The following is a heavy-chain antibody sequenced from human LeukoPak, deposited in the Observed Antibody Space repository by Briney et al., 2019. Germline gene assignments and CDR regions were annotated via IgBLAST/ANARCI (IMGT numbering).Heavy chain of an antibody. D-gene: IGHD5-18*01. CDR1: GGSISSSGFY. V-gene: IGHV4-39*01. J-gene: IGHJ4*02. CDR3: ARRYGFPRGRYFDY. CDR2: IYYSGIT. Sequence: SETLSLTCTVSGGSISSSGFYWGWIRQPPGKGLEWIGSIYYSGITYYNPSHKSRVTISVDASKDQFSLKLSSVTAADTAVYYCARRYGFPRGRYFDYWGQGTLVTVSS.